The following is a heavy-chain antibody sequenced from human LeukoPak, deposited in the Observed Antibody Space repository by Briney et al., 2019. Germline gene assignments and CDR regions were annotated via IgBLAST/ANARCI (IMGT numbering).Heavy chain of an antibody. J-gene: IGHJ4*02. CDR3: ARKGYSYGEGYFDY. CDR1: GFTLSSYS. Sequence: GGSLRLSCAASGFTLSSYSMDWVRLAPGKGLEWVSYISSSGSTIYYADSVKGRFTISRDNAKNSLYLQMNSLRAEDTAVYYCARKGYSYGEGYFDYWGQGTLVTVSS. D-gene: IGHD5-18*01. V-gene: IGHV3-48*04. CDR2: ISSSGSTI.